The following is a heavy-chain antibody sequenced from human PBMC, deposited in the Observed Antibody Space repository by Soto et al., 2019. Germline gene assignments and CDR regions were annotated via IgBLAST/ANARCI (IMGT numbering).Heavy chain of an antibody. CDR3: AGWRLGGYCSSTSCLGIYGMDV. CDR1: GGSISSGGYS. Sequence: SETLSLTCAVSGGSISSGGYSWSWIRQPPGKGLEWIGYIYHSGSTYYNPSLKSRVTISVDRSKNQFSLKLSSVTAADTAVYYCAGWRLGGYCSSTSCLGIYGMDVWGQGTTVTVSS. D-gene: IGHD2-2*01. V-gene: IGHV4-30-2*01. J-gene: IGHJ6*02. CDR2: IYHSGST.